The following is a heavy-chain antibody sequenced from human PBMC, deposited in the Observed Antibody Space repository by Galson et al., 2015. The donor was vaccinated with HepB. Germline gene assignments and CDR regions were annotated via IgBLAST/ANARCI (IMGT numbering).Heavy chain of an antibody. CDR3: ARGKKEASLVDRGFDF. CDR1: GFIFSSYP. V-gene: IGHV3-30-3*01. J-gene: IGHJ4*02. CDR2: IPYDGSDR. Sequence: SLRLSCAVSGFIFSSYPMDWVRQAPGKGLEWVAFIPYDGSDRYYADSVKGRFTVSRDNSKNTVYLQMNNLRPEDTAIYYCARGKKEASLVDRGFDFWGQGALVTVSS. D-gene: IGHD2-8*02.